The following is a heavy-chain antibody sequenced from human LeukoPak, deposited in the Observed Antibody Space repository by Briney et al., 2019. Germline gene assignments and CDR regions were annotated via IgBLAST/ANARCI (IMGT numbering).Heavy chain of an antibody. CDR1: GDSINAYY. CDR2: VYFSGNT. D-gene: IGHD3-9*01. CDR3: AKDLNHGSNYYYYGLEV. J-gene: IGHJ6*02. Sequence: SETLSLTCTVSGDSINAYYWSWIRQTPGKGLEWIGYVYFSGNTKYNPTLENRVTISVDRSKSQFYLTLRSVTAADTAVYLCAKDLNHGSNYYYYGLEVWGQGTTVTVSS. V-gene: IGHV4-59*01.